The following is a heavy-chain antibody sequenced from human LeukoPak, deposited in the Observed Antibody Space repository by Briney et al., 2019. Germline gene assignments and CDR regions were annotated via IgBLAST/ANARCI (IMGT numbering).Heavy chain of an antibody. CDR3: ARVIEERGYSYGPDY. V-gene: IGHV3-64*01. D-gene: IGHD5-18*01. CDR1: GFTFSSFA. CDR2: ISSNGGSA. Sequence: GGSLRLSCAASGFTFSSFAMHWVRQAPGKGLEYVSGISSNGGSAYYANSVKGRFTISRDNSKNTLYLQMGSLRAEDMAVYYCARVIEERGYSYGPDYWGQGTLVTVSS. J-gene: IGHJ4*02.